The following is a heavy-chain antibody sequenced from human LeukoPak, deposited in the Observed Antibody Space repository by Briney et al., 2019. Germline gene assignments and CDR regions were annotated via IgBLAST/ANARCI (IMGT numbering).Heavy chain of an antibody. J-gene: IGHJ5*02. D-gene: IGHD1-26*01. CDR1: GGSISSYY. CDR2: IYTSGST. V-gene: IGHV4-4*07. Sequence: SETLSLTCTVSGGSISSYYWSWIRQPAGKGLEWIGRIYTSGSTNYNPSLKSRVTMSVDTSKNQFSLKLSSVTAADTVVYYCARDLETSGEFDPWGQGTLVTVSS. CDR3: ARDLETSGEFDP.